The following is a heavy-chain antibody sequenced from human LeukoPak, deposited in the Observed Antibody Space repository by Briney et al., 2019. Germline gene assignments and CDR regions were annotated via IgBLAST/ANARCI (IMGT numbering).Heavy chain of an antibody. J-gene: IGHJ4*02. V-gene: IGHV3-48*03. D-gene: IGHD2-15*01. CDR3: ATAIRYISGGSCYPAARGFDY. Sequence: GGSLRLSCAASGFTFSSYEMNWVRQAPGKGLEWVSFISSSGSTIYYADSVKGRFTISRDNAKNSLYLQMNSLRAEDTAVYYSATAIRYISGGSCYPAARGFDYWGQGTLVTVSS. CDR1: GFTFSSYE. CDR2: ISSSGSTI.